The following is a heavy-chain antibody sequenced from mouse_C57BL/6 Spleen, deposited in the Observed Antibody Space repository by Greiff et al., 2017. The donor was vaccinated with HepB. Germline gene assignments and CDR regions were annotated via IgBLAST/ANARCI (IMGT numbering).Heavy chain of an antibody. CDR1: GYTFTSYW. Sequence: VQLQQPGAELVRPGSSVKLSCKASGYTFTSYWMDWVKQRPGQGLEWIGNIYPSDSETHYNQKFKDKATLTVDKSSSTAYMRLSSLTSEDSAVYYCARGEGYYGSSPWFAYWGQGTLVTVSA. CDR3: ARGEGYYGSSPWFAY. J-gene: IGHJ3*01. D-gene: IGHD1-1*01. V-gene: IGHV1-61*01. CDR2: IYPSDSET.